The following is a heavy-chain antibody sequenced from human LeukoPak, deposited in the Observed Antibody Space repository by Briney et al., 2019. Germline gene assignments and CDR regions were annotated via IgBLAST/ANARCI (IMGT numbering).Heavy chain of an antibody. CDR2: INWNGGSI. CDR1: GFTFGDYG. V-gene: IGHV3-20*04. Sequence: GGSLRLSCGASGFTFGDYGMSWVRQAPGKGLEWVSGINWNGGSIGYADSVKGRFTISRDNAKNSLYLQMNSLRADDTALYYCARGYCSGGSCWYFDYWGQGTLVTVSS. D-gene: IGHD2-15*01. CDR3: ARGYCSGGSCWYFDY. J-gene: IGHJ4*02.